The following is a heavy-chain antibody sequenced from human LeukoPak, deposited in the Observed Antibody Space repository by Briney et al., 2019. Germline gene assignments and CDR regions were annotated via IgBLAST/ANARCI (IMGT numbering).Heavy chain of an antibody. V-gene: IGHV4-39*07. CDR2: IYHSGST. CDR1: GGSISSSSYY. Sequence: RSSETLSLTCTVSGGSISSSSYYWGWIRQPPGKGLEWIGSIYHSGSTYYNPSLKSRVTISVDTSKNQFSLKLSSVTAADTAVYYCARYGYSYGYYFDYWGQGTLVTVSS. CDR3: ARYGYSYGYYFDY. J-gene: IGHJ4*02. D-gene: IGHD5-18*01.